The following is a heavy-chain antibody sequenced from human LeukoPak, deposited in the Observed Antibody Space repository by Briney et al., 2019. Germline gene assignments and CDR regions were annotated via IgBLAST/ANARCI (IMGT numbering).Heavy chain of an antibody. V-gene: IGHV3-21*01. J-gene: IGHJ4*02. CDR3: ARDSSGWYYFDY. CDR1: GFTFSSYS. D-gene: IGHD6-19*01. CDR2: ISSSSSYI. Sequence: PGGSLRLSCAAPGFTFSSYSMNWVRQAPGKGLEWVSSISSSSSYIYYADSVKGRFTISRDNAKNSLYLQMHSLRAEDTAVYYCARDSSGWYYFDYWGQGTLVTVSS.